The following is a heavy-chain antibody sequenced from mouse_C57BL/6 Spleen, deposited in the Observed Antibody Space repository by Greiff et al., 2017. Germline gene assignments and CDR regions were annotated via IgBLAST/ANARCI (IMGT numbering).Heavy chain of an antibody. D-gene: IGHD2-3*01. V-gene: IGHV3-6*01. CDR3: AREVYDGYYGYFDV. CDR1: GYSITSGYY. J-gene: IGHJ1*03. CDR2: ISYDGSN. Sequence: VQLKESGPGLVKPSQSLSLTCSVTGYSITSGYYWNWIRQFPGNKLEWMGYISYDGSNNYNPSLKNRISITRDTSKNQFFLKLNSVTTEDTATYYCAREVYDGYYGYFDVWGTGTTVTVSS.